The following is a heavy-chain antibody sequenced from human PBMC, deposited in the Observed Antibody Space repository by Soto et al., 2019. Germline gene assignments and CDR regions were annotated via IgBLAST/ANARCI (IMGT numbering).Heavy chain of an antibody. CDR3: ARHVSGYCSSTSCYGYYYYMDV. CDR2: IYYSGST. Sequence: SETLSLTCTVSGGSSSSYYWSWIRQPPGKGLEWIGYIYYSGSTNYNPSLKSRVTISVDTSKNQFSLKLSSVTAADTAVYYCARHVSGYCSSTSCYGYYYYMDVWGKGTTVTVSS. CDR1: GGSSSSYY. J-gene: IGHJ6*03. D-gene: IGHD2-2*01. V-gene: IGHV4-59*08.